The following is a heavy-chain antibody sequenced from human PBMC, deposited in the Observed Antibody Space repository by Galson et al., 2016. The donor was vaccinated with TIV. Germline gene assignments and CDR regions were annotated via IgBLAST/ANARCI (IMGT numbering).Heavy chain of an antibody. CDR1: GGSFSTHT. V-gene: IGHV1-69*13. CDR2: IVPLFRTT. J-gene: IGHJ6*02. D-gene: IGHD5-18*01. Sequence: SVKVSCKASGGSFSTHTFNWVRQAPGQGLEWMGGIVPLFRTTNYAQKFQGRVTFTADESSSTAYMEVSRLTSDDTAVYYCAKDRKTALDTYYYYYGMDVWGQGTTVTVSS. CDR3: AKDRKTALDTYYYYYGMDV.